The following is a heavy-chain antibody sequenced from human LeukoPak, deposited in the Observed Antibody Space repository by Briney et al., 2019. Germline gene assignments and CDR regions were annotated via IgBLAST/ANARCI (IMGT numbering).Heavy chain of an antibody. J-gene: IGHJ5*02. CDR2: INDSGRS. V-gene: IGHV4-34*01. D-gene: IGHD3-9*01. CDR1: GGSISSYY. CDR3: ARDLQGLDILTGYASYNWFDP. Sequence: SETLSLTCTVSGGSISSYYWSWIRQPPGKGLEWIGEINDSGRSNYKSSLKSRVTISEDTSKNQFSLKLSSVTAADTAVYYCARDLQGLDILTGYASYNWFDPWGQGTLVTVSS.